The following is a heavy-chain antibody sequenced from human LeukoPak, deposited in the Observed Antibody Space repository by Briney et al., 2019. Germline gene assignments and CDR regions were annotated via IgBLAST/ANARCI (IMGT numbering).Heavy chain of an antibody. CDR1: GFTFDDYA. Sequence: SGGSLRLSCAASGFTFDDYAMHWVRQAQGKGLEWVSGISWNSGSMGYADSVKGRFAISGDNAKNSLYLQMNSLRAEDTALYYCAKGSSGSVDYWGQGTLVTVSS. CDR2: ISWNSGSM. CDR3: AKGSSGSVDY. J-gene: IGHJ4*02. D-gene: IGHD1-14*01. V-gene: IGHV3-9*01.